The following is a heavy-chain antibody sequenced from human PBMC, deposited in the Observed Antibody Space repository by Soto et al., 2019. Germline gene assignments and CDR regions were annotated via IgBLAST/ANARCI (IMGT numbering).Heavy chain of an antibody. CDR2: IIPIFGTP. Sequence: QVQLVQSGAEVKKPGSSVKVSCKASGGSFRSYAVSWVRQAPGQGLECLGGIIPIFGTPNYAQKFHGRVSITADESTSTVYMDLISLTSEDTAVYYCAYSANHRYFFDSWGQGTLVTVSS. CDR1: GGSFRSYA. V-gene: IGHV1-69*12. J-gene: IGHJ5*01. D-gene: IGHD5-18*01. CDR3: AYSANHRYFFDS.